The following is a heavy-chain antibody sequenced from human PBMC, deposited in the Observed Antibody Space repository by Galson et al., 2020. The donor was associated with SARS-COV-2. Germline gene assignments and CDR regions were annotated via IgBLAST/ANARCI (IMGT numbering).Heavy chain of an antibody. CDR3: ARLSSSWYEGFDF. CDR2: VFHTGTT. J-gene: IGHJ4*02. V-gene: IGHV4-59*01. CDR1: GGSITDYY. Sequence: SETLSLTCTVSGGSITDYYWTWIRQPPGKGLAYIGYVFHTGTTNYSPSLKSRVTISVDTSKNLFSLKLTSVSAADTAVYYCARLSSSWYEGFDFWGQGALVTVSS. D-gene: IGHD6-13*01.